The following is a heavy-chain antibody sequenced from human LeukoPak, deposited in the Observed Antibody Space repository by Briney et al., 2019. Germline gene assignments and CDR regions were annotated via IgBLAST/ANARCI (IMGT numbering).Heavy chain of an antibody. Sequence: GGSLRLSCATSGFTFSSYGMNWVRQAPGKGLEWVSYISSRGTSIYYADSVKGRLTISRDNAKNSLYLQMNSLRAEDTAVYYCARDFDYRGQGTLVTVSS. CDR2: ISSRGTSI. V-gene: IGHV3-48*03. CDR3: ARDFDY. J-gene: IGHJ4*02. CDR1: GFTFSSYG.